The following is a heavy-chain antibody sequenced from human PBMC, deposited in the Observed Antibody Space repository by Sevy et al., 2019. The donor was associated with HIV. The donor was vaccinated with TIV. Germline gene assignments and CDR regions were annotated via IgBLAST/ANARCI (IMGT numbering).Heavy chain of an antibody. CDR3: ARSGGSPTTVVYFDY. J-gene: IGHJ4*02. V-gene: IGHV3-7*01. CDR1: GFTFSSYW. CDR2: IKQDGSEK. D-gene: IGHD4-17*01. Sequence: GGSLRLSCAASGFTFSSYWMSWVRQAPGKGLEWVANIKQDGSEKYYVDSVKGRFTISRDNAKNSLYLQMNSLRAEDTAVYYCARSGGSPTTVVYFDYWGQGTLVTVSS.